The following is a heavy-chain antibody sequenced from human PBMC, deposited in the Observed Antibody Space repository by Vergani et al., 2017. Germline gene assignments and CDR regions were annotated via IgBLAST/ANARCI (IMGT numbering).Heavy chain of an antibody. D-gene: IGHD6-6*01. V-gene: IGHV3-23*01. Sequence: EVQLLESGGGLVQPGGSLRLSCAASGFTFSSYAMSWVRQVPGKGLEWVSGISGSGGNTYYANSVKGRFTISRDNSKNTLYLQMNSLRAEDTAVYYCAKDLSYSSSYYYYMDVWGKGTTVTVSS. J-gene: IGHJ6*03. CDR2: ISGSGGNT. CDR3: AKDLSYSSSYYYYMDV. CDR1: GFTFSSYA.